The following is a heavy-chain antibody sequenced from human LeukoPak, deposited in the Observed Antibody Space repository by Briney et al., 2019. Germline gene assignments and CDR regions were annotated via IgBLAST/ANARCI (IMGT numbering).Heavy chain of an antibody. Sequence: QAGGSLRLSCVASGFTFSSDYMTWVRQSPGKGLEWVSSISTSGANSYYADSVKGRFTISKDNSRNTLYLQMNSLGLEDTAIYFCATGLAHNWGQGTMVTVSS. CDR3: ATGLAHN. CDR2: ISTSGANS. CDR1: GFTFSSDY. V-gene: IGHV3-23*01. J-gene: IGHJ4*02.